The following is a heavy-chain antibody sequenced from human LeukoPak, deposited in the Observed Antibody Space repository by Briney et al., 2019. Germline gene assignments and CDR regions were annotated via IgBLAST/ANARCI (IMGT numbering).Heavy chain of an antibody. CDR2: IDTAGDT. CDR3: AKGNSGYAEGNWFDP. D-gene: IGHD5-12*01. V-gene: IGHV3-13*01. CDR1: GFTLSSYD. J-gene: IGHJ5*02. Sequence: GGSLRLSCAASGFTLSSYDMHWLRQGTGKGLEWVSAIDTAGDTYYADSVKGRFTISRDNSKNTLYLQMNSLRAEDTAVYYCAKGNSGYAEGNWFDPWGQGTLVTVSS.